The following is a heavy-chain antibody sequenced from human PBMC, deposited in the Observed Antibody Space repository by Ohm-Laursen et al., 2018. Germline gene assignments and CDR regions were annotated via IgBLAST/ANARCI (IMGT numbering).Heavy chain of an antibody. CDR2: IWYDGSNK. D-gene: IGHD3-22*01. V-gene: IGHV3-33*08. CDR3: ARDANDSSGDHYFDY. Sequence: SLRLSCSASGFTFSSYGMHWVRQAPGKGLEWVALIWYDGSNKYYADSVKGRFTISRDNSKNTLYLQMNSLRAEDTAVYYCARDANDSSGDHYFDYWGQGTLVTVSS. J-gene: IGHJ4*02. CDR1: GFTFSSYG.